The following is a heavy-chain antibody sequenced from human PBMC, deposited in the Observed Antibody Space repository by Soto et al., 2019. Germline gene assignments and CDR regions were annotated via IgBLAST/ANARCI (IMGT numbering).Heavy chain of an antibody. Sequence: WASLRLSSAASGFTFTNSGMTWVRQAPGKGLEWVANIKQDGSRKYYVDSVKGRFTISRDNAKNSLFLQMNSLIAEDTAVYYCARNGYFYDSNGYFDYWGQGT. V-gene: IGHV3-7*01. J-gene: IGHJ4*02. CDR3: ARNGYFYDSNGYFDY. D-gene: IGHD3-22*01. CDR2: IKQDGSRK. CDR1: GFTFTNSG.